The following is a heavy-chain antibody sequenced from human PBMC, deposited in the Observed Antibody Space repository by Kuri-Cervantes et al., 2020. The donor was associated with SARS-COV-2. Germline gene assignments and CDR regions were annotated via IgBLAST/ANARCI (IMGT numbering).Heavy chain of an antibody. CDR3: ARGSAGGRYSNYVLDY. V-gene: IGHV1-46*01. J-gene: IGHJ4*02. CDR1: GYTFTSYY. Sequence: ASVKVSCKASGYTFTSYYMHWVRQAPGQGVEWMGIINPSGGSTSYAQKFQGRVTITRDASTSTAYMELSSLRSEDTAVYYCARGSAGGRYSNYVLDYWGQGTLVTVSS. CDR2: INPSGGST. D-gene: IGHD4-11*01.